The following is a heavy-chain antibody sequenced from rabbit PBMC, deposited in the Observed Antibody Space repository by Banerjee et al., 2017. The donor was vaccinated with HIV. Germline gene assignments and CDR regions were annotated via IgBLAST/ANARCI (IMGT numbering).Heavy chain of an antibody. Sequence: QLEESGGGLVQPGGSLTLSCKASGFDFSSYYMSWVRQAPGKGLEWIGYIDPVFGSTYYASWVNGRFTISSHNAQNTLYLQLNSLTAADTATYFCVRDGSHDEYGDYDLWGPGTLVTVS. V-gene: IGHV1S7*01. J-gene: IGHJ4*01. CDR2: IDPVFGST. D-gene: IGHD2-1*01. CDR1: GFDFSSYY. CDR3: VRDGSHDEYGDYDL.